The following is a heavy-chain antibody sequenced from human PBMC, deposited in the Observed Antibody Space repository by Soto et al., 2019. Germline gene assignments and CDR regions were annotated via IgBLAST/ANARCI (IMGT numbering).Heavy chain of an antibody. J-gene: IGHJ6*02. CDR3: TTDTKCGDGVCYPLYYGLDG. D-gene: IGHD2-8*01. Sequence: QVQLEESGGGVVQPGRSLRLSCAASGFTFSSYGMHWVRQAPGKGLEWVAVIWYDGSNKYYADSVKGRFIISRDDSKNTLYLQMNSLKTEDTAVYYCTTDTKCGDGVCYPLYYGLDGWGQGTTVTVSS. CDR2: IWYDGSNK. V-gene: IGHV3-33*01. CDR1: GFTFSSYG.